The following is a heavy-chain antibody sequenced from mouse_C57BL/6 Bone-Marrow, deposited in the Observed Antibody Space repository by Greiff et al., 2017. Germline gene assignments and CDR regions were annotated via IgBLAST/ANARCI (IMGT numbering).Heavy chain of an antibody. Sequence: VQLQQPGAELVKPGASVKLSCKASGYTFTSYWMHWVKQRTGQGLEWIGEIYPRSGNTYYNEKFKGKATLTADKSSSTAYMELRSLTSEDSAVYFCATLYYDYDLAWFAYWGQGTLVTVSA. J-gene: IGHJ3*01. D-gene: IGHD2-4*01. V-gene: IGHV1-81*01. CDR1: GYTFTSYW. CDR3: ATLYYDYDLAWFAY. CDR2: IYPRSGNT.